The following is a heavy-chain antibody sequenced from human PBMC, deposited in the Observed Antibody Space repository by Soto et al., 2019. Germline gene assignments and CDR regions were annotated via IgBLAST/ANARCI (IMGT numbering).Heavy chain of an antibody. CDR3: ARVHSGYCSGFTCYLYYFDF. V-gene: IGHV4-61*01. D-gene: IGHD2-15*01. J-gene: IGHJ4*02. Sequence: QVQLQESGPGLVKPSETLSLTCTVSGVSVSSGTYYWAWIRQPPGKGLEWIGYVYYSGVTNYNPSLKSRVTMSVDTSKSQFSLKLTSVTAADTAVYYCARVHSGYCSGFTCYLYYFDFWGQGTLVTVSS. CDR2: VYYSGVT. CDR1: GVSVSSGTYY.